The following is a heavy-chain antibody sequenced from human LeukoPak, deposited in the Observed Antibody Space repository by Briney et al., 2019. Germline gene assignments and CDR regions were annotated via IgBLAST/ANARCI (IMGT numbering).Heavy chain of an antibody. D-gene: IGHD3-22*01. CDR1: GFTFSSYG. CDR2: IRYDGSNK. V-gene: IGHV3-30*02. J-gene: IGHJ4*02. Sequence: PGGSLRLSCAASGFTFSSYGMHWVRQAPGKGLEWVAFIRYDGSNKYYADSVKGRFTISRDNSKNTLYLQMNSLRAEDTAVYYCAKDLLKYYYDSSGYYRFDYWGQGTLVAVSS. CDR3: AKDLLKYYYDSSGYYRFDY.